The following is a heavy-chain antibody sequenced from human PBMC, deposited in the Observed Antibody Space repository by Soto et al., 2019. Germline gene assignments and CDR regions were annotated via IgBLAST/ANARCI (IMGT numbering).Heavy chain of an antibody. CDR2: INVGTDKT. Sequence: ASVKVSCKASGYTFSSSAMHWVRQAPGQSLEWMGWINVGTDKTEYSRRLQGRVTITKDTSASTADMELSGLTSEDTAVYYCAKSKGGWGPDVWGPGTLVTVSS. V-gene: IGHV1-3*01. D-gene: IGHD6-19*01. CDR1: GYTFSSSA. CDR3: AKSKGGWGPDV. J-gene: IGHJ4*02.